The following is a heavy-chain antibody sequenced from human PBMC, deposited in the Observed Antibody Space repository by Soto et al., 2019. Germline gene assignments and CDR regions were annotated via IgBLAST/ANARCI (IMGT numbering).Heavy chain of an antibody. D-gene: IGHD1-26*01. V-gene: IGHV4-34*01. Sequence: QVQLKQWGAGLWKPSETLSLTCAVSGGPFSGYYWRWIRQLPGKGLEWIWEINHSGSTNYNPSLQIRLTISVDPSKNQFALRLLSVTAADTAVYYCAKMRGGSTCFSYYGMAVWGQGTAVTGS. J-gene: IGHJ6*02. CDR1: GGPFSGYY. CDR2: INHSGST. CDR3: AKMRGGSTCFSYYGMAV.